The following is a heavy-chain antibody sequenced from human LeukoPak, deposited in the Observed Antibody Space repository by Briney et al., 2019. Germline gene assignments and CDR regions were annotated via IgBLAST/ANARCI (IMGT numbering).Heavy chain of an antibody. CDR2: IIPILGIA. D-gene: IGHD2-2*01. V-gene: IGHV1-69*04. Sequence: ASVKVSCKASGGTFSSYAISWVRQAPGQGLEWMGRIIPILGIANYAQKFQGRVTITADKSTSTAYMELSSLRSEDTAVYYCARGGFIVVVPAAPNYYYGMDVWGQGTTVTVSS. CDR3: ARGGFIVVVPAAPNYYYGMDV. CDR1: GGTFSSYA. J-gene: IGHJ6*02.